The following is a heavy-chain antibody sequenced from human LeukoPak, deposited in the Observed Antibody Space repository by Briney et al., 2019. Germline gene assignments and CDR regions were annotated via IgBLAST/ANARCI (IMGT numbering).Heavy chain of an antibody. CDR2: IKSKTDGGTT. CDR1: GFTFSNAW. Sequence: SGGSLRLSCAASGFTFSNAWMSWVRQAPGKGLEWVGRIKSKTDGGTTDYAAPVKGRFTISRDDSKNTLYLQMNSLKTEDTAVYYCTTDPPSFAARPIYYYYMDVWGKGTTVTVSS. V-gene: IGHV3-15*01. J-gene: IGHJ6*03. D-gene: IGHD6-6*01. CDR3: TTDPPSFAARPIYYYYMDV.